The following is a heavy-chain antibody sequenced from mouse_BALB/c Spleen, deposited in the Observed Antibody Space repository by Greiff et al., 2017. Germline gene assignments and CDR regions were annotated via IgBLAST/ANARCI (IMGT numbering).Heavy chain of an antibody. V-gene: IGHV3-8*02. J-gene: IGHJ3*01. CDR2: ISYSGST. CDR3: ARSFPLYAPFAY. Sequence: EVKLQESGPSLVKPSQTLSLTCSVTGDSITSGYWYWIRKFPGNKLEYMGYISYSGSTNYIPSLKSRISITRDTYKNQYYLQLNSVTTEDTATYYCARSFPLYAPFAYWGQGTLVTVSA. D-gene: IGHD2-3*01. CDR1: GDSITSGY.